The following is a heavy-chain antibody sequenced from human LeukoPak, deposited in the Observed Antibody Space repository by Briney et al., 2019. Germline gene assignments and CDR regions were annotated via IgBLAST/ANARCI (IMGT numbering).Heavy chain of an antibody. CDR3: ARVNYYYGSGSYYNMIDY. CDR1: GGSVSSGSYY. CDR2: IHYSGST. D-gene: IGHD3-10*01. J-gene: IGHJ4*02. V-gene: IGHV4-61*01. Sequence: PSETLSLTCAVSGGSVSSGSYYWSWIRQPPGKGLEWIGNIHYSGSTNDNPSLKSRVTISVDTSKNQFSLKLSSVTAADTAVYYCARVNYYYGSGSYYNMIDYWGKGTLVTVSS.